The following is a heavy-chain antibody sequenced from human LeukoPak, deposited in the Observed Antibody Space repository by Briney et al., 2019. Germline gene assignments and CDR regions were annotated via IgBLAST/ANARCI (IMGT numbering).Heavy chain of an antibody. J-gene: IGHJ4*02. CDR2: VNPNSGNT. CDR1: GYTFTSYD. Sequence: ASVKVSCKASGYTFTSYDINWVRQATGQGLEWMGWVNPNSGNTGYAQKFQGRVTMTRNTSISTAYMELSSLRSEDTAVYYCARGRKYTSGYRVTELGSGYSDYWGQGTLVTVSS. V-gene: IGHV1-8*01. D-gene: IGHD5-18*01. CDR3: ARGRKYTSGYRVTELGSGYSDY.